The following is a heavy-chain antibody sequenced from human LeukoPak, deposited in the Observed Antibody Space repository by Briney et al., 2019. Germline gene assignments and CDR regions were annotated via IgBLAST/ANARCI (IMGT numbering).Heavy chain of an antibody. V-gene: IGHV3-21*01. J-gene: IGHJ4*02. CDR1: GFTFSSYS. CDR3: ARDGVVIGYSYGLLDY. D-gene: IGHD5-18*01. Sequence: GGSLRLSCAASGFTFSSYSMNWVRQAPGKGLEWVSSISSSSSYIYYADSVKGRFTISRDNAKNSLYLQMNSLRAEDTAVYYCARDGVVIGYSYGLLDYWGQGTLVTVSS. CDR2: ISSSSSYI.